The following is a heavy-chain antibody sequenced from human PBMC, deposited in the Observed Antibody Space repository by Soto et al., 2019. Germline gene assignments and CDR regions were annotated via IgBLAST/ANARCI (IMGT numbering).Heavy chain of an antibody. CDR2: IYYTGNT. V-gene: IGHV4-39*01. Sequence: SETLCLTCTVAGGSISSSSYYWDWIRQPPGKGLEWIGSIYYTGNTYYNPSLRSRITISVDTSKNQFSLKLSSVTAADTAVYYCVRLIGMTTATTDRGFDTWGQGTLVTVSS. CDR3: VRLIGMTTATTDRGFDT. CDR1: GGSISSSSYY. D-gene: IGHD4-17*01. J-gene: IGHJ5*02.